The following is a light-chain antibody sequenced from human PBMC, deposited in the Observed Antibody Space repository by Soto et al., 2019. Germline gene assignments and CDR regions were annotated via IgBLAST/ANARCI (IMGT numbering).Light chain of an antibody. Sequence: VPSAPSPVCGSPGQSITISCTGAISDVGGYNYVSWYQQHPGKAPKLMIYEVSNRPSGVSNRFSGSKSGNTASLTISGLQAEDAADYYCSSYTSSGTLDIFGTGTKVTAL. J-gene: IGLJ1*01. CDR3: SSYTSSGTLDI. V-gene: IGLV2-14*01. CDR2: EVS. CDR1: ISDVGGYNY.